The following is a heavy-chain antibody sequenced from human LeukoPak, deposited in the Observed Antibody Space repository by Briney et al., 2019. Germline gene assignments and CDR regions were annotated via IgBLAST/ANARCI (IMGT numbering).Heavy chain of an antibody. V-gene: IGHV1-8*01. D-gene: IGHD3-22*01. CDR3: ARDIGYYYDSSGYFDY. J-gene: IGHJ4*02. Sequence: ASVKVSCKASGYTFTSYDINWVRQATGQGLEWMGWMNPNSGNTGYAQKFQGRVTMTRNTSISTAYMELSSLRSEDTAVYYCARDIGYYYDSSGYFDYWGQGTLVTVSS. CDR1: GYTFTSYD. CDR2: MNPNSGNT.